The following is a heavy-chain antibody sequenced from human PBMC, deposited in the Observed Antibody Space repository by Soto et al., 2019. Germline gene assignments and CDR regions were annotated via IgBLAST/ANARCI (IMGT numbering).Heavy chain of an antibody. J-gene: IGHJ5*02. V-gene: IGHV3-21*01. CDR3: TRDASRDSSARGWFDP. Sequence: PGGSLRLSCAASGFTFRSFTMNWVRQAPGKGLEWVSTISSNSAYIYCTDALRGRFTISRDNAKNSLHLQMNSLRAEDTAVYYCTRDASRDSSARGWFDPWGPGTLVT. D-gene: IGHD6-13*01. CDR2: ISSNSAYI. CDR1: GFTFRSFT.